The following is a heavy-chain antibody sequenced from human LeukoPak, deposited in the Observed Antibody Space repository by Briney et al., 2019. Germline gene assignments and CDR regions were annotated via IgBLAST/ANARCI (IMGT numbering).Heavy chain of an antibody. V-gene: IGHV3-66*01. CDR2: LYSGGAT. Sequence: GGSLRLSCAASGFTVKDNFMSWVRQAPGKGLEWVSVLYSGGATYYADSVKGRFTISRDNSKNIVYLQMNDLRTEDTAFYYCTRDSANYHFAYWGQGALVTVSS. J-gene: IGHJ4*02. CDR1: GFTVKDNF. D-gene: IGHD4/OR15-4a*01. CDR3: TRDSANYHFAY.